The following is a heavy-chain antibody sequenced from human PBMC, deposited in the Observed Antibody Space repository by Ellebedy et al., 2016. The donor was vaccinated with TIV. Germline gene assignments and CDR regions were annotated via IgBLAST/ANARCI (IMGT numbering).Heavy chain of an antibody. CDR3: AKGRGITMVRGVIGY. CDR2: ISGSGGST. J-gene: IGHJ4*02. CDR1: GFTFSSYA. D-gene: IGHD3-10*01. Sequence: GESLKISXAASGFTFSSYAMSWVRQAPGKGLEWVSAISGSGGSTYYADSLKGRFTISRDNSKNTLYLQMNSLRAEDTAVYYCAKGRGITMVRGVIGYWGQGTLVTVSS. V-gene: IGHV3-23*01.